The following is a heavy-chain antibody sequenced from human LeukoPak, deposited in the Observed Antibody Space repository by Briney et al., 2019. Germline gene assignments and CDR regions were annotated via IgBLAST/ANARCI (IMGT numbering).Heavy chain of an antibody. CDR1: GFTVSGNY. D-gene: IGHD3-22*01. J-gene: IGHJ2*01. V-gene: IGHV3-53*01. CDR3: ARVQVVITWYFDL. CDR2: IYTGGNT. Sequence: GGSLRLSCAASGFTVSGNYMSWDRQAPGKGLEWVSVIYTGGNTFYADSVKGRFTISRDNSKNTLYLQMNSLRVEDTAVYYCARVQVVITWYFDLWGRGTPVKVSS.